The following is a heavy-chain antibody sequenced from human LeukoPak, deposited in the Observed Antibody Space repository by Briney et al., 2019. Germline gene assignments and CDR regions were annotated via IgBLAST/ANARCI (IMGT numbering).Heavy chain of an antibody. V-gene: IGHV4-39*01. Sequence: SETLSLTCTVSGGSVSSSSYWWVWIRQPPGKGLEWIASVFYSGSAYYNPSLESRATKSVDTSKNQFSLKLSCVTAADTAVYYCARQYGLGRWYFVFWGQGTLVTVSS. J-gene: IGHJ4*02. CDR1: GGSVSSSSYW. CDR3: ARQYGLGRWYFVF. D-gene: IGHD3-10*01. CDR2: VFYSGSA.